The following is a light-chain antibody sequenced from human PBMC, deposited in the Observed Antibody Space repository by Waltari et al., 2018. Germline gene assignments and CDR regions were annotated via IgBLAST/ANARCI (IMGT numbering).Light chain of an antibody. CDR2: RIY. CDR3: AAWDDSLSVWV. V-gene: IGLV1-47*01. Sequence: QSVLTQPPSASGTPGQRVTISCSGGRSNIGTNYVFWYQQFPGTAPKLLLYRIYQRPSGVPERVSCSKAGTSASLAISGLRSEDEADYYCAAWDDSLSVWVLGGGTKLTV. J-gene: IGLJ3*02. CDR1: RSNIGTNY.